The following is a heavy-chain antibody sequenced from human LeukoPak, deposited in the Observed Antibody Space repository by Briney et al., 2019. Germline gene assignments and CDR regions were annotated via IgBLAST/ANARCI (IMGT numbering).Heavy chain of an antibody. CDR1: GFTFSSYA. Sequence: GGSLRLSCAASGFTFSSYAMSWVRQAPGKGLEWVSAISGSGGSTHYADSMKGRFTISRDNSKNTLYLQMNSLRAEDTAVYYCAKGVTKLERICAFDIWGQGTMVTVSS. J-gene: IGHJ3*02. CDR2: ISGSGGST. CDR3: AKGVTKLERICAFDI. D-gene: IGHD1-1*01. V-gene: IGHV3-23*01.